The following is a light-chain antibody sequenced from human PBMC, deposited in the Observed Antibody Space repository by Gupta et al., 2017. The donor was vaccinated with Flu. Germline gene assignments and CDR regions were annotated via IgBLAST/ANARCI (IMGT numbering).Light chain of an antibody. Sequence: DIQMTQSPSTLSAPVGDRVTITCRASQSISSWLAWYQQKPGKAPKLLIYKASSLESGVPSRFSGSGSGTEFTLTISSLQPDDFATYYCQQDNSYWTFGQGTKVEIK. CDR2: KAS. J-gene: IGKJ1*01. V-gene: IGKV1-5*03. CDR3: QQDNSYWT. CDR1: QSISSW.